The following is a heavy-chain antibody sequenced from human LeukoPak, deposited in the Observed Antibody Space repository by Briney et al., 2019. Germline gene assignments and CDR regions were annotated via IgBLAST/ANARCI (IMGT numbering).Heavy chain of an antibody. J-gene: IGHJ4*02. CDR3: ARARGYSGYDN. CDR1: GVSISRSSYY. V-gene: IGHV4-39*01. Sequence: SETLSLTCTVSGVSISRSSYYWGWIRQPPGKGLEWIGSINHSGSTYYNPSLKSRVTISVDTPKNQFSLKVSSVTAADTAVYYCARARGYSGYDNWGQGTLVTVSS. CDR2: INHSGST. D-gene: IGHD5-12*01.